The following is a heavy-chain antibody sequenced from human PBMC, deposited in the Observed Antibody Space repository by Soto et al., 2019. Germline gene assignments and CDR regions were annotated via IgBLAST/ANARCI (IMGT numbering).Heavy chain of an antibody. CDR3: FHFYGDYIDL. J-gene: IGHJ6*03. V-gene: IGHV3-23*01. D-gene: IGHD3-3*02. Sequence: EWVRAISGSGGSTYYADSVKGRFTISRDNSKNTLYLQMNSLRAEDTAVYFFFHFYGDYIDL. CDR2: ISGSGGST.